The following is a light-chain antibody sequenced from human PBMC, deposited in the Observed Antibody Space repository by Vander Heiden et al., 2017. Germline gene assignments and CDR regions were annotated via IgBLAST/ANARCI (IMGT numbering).Light chain of an antibody. CDR2: AAS. V-gene: IGKV1-39*01. CDR3: QRCYGTPHT. CDR1: QSISSY. Sequence: DIQMTQSPSSLSASVGDRVTITCRASQSISSYLNWYQQKPGKAPKLLIYAASSLQSGVPSRFSGSGSGTDFTLTISILHPEDFATYYCQRCYGTPHTFGQWSKLGIK. J-gene: IGKJ2*01.